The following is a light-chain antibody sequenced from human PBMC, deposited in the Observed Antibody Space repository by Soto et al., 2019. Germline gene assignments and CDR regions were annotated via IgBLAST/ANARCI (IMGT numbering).Light chain of an antibody. J-gene: IGKJ1*01. CDR1: QSVNTW. Sequence: DIQMTQSPSTLSASVGDGVTVTCRASQSVNTWLAWYQQKPGKAPRLLIYDASNLQGGVPSRFSGSGSGTEFTLTISSLQPDDFATYYCQQYNTYSWTFGQGTKLEVK. CDR2: DAS. CDR3: QQYNTYSWT. V-gene: IGKV1-5*01.